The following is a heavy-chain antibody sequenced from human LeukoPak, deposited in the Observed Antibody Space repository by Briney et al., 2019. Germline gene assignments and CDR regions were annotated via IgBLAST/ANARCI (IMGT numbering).Heavy chain of an antibody. D-gene: IGHD3-3*01. V-gene: IGHV1-18*01. CDR3: ASLYDFWSGYQPD. CDR2: ISAYNGHT. CDR1: GYTFTSYG. J-gene: IGHJ4*02. Sequence: VASVKVSCKASGYTFTSYGISWVRQAPGQGLEWMGWISAYNGHTKYAQKSQGRVTLTTDTSTSTAYMELRSLRSDDTAVYYCASLYDFWSGYQPDWGQGTLVTVSS.